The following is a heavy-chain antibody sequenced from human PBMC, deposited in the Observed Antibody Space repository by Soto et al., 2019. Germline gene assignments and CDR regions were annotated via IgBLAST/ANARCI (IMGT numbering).Heavy chain of an antibody. CDR3: ARVGSSGAFDI. CDR2: IYYSGST. J-gene: IGHJ3*02. CDR1: GGSISSYY. D-gene: IGHD3-10*01. V-gene: IGHV4-59*01. Sequence: PSETLSLTCTVSGGSISSYYWSWIRQPPGKGLEWIGYIYYSGSTNYNPSLKSRVTISVDTSKNQFSLKLSSVTAADTAVYYCARVGSSGAFDIWGQGTMVTVSS.